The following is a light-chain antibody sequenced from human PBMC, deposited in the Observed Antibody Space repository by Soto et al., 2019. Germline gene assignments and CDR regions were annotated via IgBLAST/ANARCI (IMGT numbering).Light chain of an antibody. J-gene: IGLJ2*01. CDR1: SNDIGNFNF. CDR2: EVT. Sequence: QSALTQPASVSGSPGQSITISCTGTSNDIGNFNFVSWFQQHPGKAPKLKIYEVTNRPSGVSDRFSGSKSGNTASLTISGLQAEAEADYYSASYPSTSRAVFGGGTKLTVL. CDR3: ASYPSTSRAV. V-gene: IGLV2-14*01.